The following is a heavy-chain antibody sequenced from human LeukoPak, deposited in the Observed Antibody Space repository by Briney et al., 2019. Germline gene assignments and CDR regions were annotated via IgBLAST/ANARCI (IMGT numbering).Heavy chain of an antibody. CDR2: IYSGGST. Sequence: GGSLRLSCAASGFTVSSNYMSWVRQAPGKGLEWVSVIYSGGSTYYADSVKGRFTISRDNSKNTLYLQMNSLRAEDTAVYYCARDLGYGDQSFDYWGQGTLVTVSS. CDR1: GFTVSSNY. J-gene: IGHJ4*02. CDR3: ARDLGYGDQSFDY. D-gene: IGHD4-17*01. V-gene: IGHV3-66*01.